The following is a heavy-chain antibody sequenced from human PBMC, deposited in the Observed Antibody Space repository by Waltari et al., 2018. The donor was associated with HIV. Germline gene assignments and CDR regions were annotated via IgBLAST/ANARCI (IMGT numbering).Heavy chain of an antibody. CDR2: IYPNSGDT. CDR3: ARQMTFYDALDI. J-gene: IGHJ3*02. V-gene: IGHV1-2*02. CDR1: GYTFTDNY. Sequence: QVQLVQSGAEVRKPGASAKVSCKTSGYTFTDNYIHWVRQAPGQGPEWMGWIYPNSGDTHFAEKFQGRVTLTRDTSIRTAYVEVSNLRSDDTAVYYCARQMTFYDALDIWGQGTMVSVSS.